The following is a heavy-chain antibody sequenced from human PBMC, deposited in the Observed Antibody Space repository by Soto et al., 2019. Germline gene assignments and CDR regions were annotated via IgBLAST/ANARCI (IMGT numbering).Heavy chain of an antibody. CDR1: GYTFNTFG. CDR2: ISAYNGNT. J-gene: IGHJ4*02. V-gene: IGHV1-18*04. D-gene: IGHD3-10*01. CDR3: ARERTLVRCVIIWLCDY. Sequence: QVQLVQSGAEVKKPGASVRVSCRASGYTFNTFGISWVRQAPGQGLEWQGCISAYNGNTNYAQSLPGRLTLATDTSRGTAYMELRSMRSDDTAVYYCARERTLVRCVIIWLCDYCGQGTLVTVSS.